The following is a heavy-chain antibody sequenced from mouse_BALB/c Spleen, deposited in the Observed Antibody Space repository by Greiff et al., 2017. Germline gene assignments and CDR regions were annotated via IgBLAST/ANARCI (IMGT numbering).Heavy chain of an antibody. CDR1: GYSFTSYW. CDR2: IYPGNSDT. D-gene: IGHD2-10*02. Sequence: EVQLQQSGTVLARPGASVKMSCKASGYSFTSYWMHWVKQRPGQGLEWIGAIYPGNSDTSYNQKFKGKAKLTAVTSASTAYMELSSLTNEDSAVYYCTRRRYGNYVFAMDYWGQGTSVTVSS. V-gene: IGHV1-5*01. J-gene: IGHJ4*01. CDR3: TRRRYGNYVFAMDY.